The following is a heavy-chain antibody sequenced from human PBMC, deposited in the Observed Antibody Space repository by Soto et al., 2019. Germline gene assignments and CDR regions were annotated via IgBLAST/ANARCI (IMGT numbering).Heavy chain of an antibody. CDR2: INAGNGIT. CDR3: AREGGLTGIADAFDI. Sequence: VASVKVSCKASGYTFSNYVMHWVRQAPGQRPEWMGWINAGNGITKYSQKFQGRVTITRDTSAGTAYMELSSLRSEDTAVYYCAREGGLTGIADAFDIWGQGTMVTVSS. D-gene: IGHD1-20*01. J-gene: IGHJ3*02. CDR1: GYTFSNYV. V-gene: IGHV1-3*01.